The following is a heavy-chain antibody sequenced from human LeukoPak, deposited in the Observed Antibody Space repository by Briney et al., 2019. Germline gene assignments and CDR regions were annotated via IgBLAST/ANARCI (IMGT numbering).Heavy chain of an antibody. Sequence: GGSLRLSCTGSGFTFGDNAMSWVRQAPGKGLEWVGFIRNRAYGGTTEYAASVKGGFTISRDDSKSIAYLQMNSLKTEDTAVYYCLRHYSRWGQGTLVTVSS. V-gene: IGHV3-49*04. D-gene: IGHD6-13*01. CDR1: GFTFGDNA. J-gene: IGHJ4*02. CDR2: IRNRAYGGTT. CDR3: LRHYSR.